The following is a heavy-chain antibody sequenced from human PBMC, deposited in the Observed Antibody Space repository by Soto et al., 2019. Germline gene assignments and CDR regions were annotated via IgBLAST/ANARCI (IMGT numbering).Heavy chain of an antibody. CDR3: AKGGSSDWPYYCGMDV. CDR2: INPHSGGP. J-gene: IGHJ6*02. CDR1: GYTFTGYY. Sequence: ASVKVSCKASGYTFTGYYIHWVRQAPGQGLEWVGWINPHSGGPKFAQKFQGRLTMTRDTSISTVYMELSGLTFDDTAVYYCAKGGSSDWPYYCGMDVWGPGTTVTVSS. D-gene: IGHD2-2*01. V-gene: IGHV1-2*02.